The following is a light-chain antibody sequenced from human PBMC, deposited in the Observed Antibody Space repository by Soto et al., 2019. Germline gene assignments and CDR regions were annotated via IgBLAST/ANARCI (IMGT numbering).Light chain of an antibody. Sequence: SYELTQSPSVSVSPGQTASITCSGDKLGDKYACWYQQKPGQSPVLVIYQDSKRPSGIPERFSGSNSGNTATLTISGTQAMVEADYYCQAWDSSTVVFGGGTKLTVL. CDR1: KLGDKY. CDR3: QAWDSSTVV. CDR2: QDS. J-gene: IGLJ2*01. V-gene: IGLV3-1*01.